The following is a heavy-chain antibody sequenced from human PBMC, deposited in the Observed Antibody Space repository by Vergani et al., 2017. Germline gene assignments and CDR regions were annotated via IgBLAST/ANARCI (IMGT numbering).Heavy chain of an antibody. D-gene: IGHD4/OR15-4a*01. CDR1: GGPISNYY. J-gene: IGHJ5*02. V-gene: IGHV4-59*12. Sequence: QMQLQESGPGLVKSSETTSLSRLVSGGPISNYYWNWIRQSPGKGLEWIAYVHVSGSINYSPSLKNRVTVSVDTSKSQFSLTLTSATAADTAVYYCARAYGANSGSRFDLWGQGALVTVSS. CDR2: VHVSGSI. CDR3: ARAYGANSGSRFDL.